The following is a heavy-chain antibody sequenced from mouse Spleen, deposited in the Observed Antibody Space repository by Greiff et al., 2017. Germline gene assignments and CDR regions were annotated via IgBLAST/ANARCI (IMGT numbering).Heavy chain of an antibody. CDR2: IYPGSGNT. J-gene: IGHJ3*01. Sequence: VKLMEAGPELVKPGASVKISCKASGYSFTSYYIHWVKQRPGQGLEWIGWIYPGSGNTKYNEKFKGKATLTADKSSSTAYMQLSSLTSEDSAVYYGARQGGYDYDGGAPLFAHWGQGTLVTVSA. V-gene: IGHV1-66*01. CDR3: ARQGGYDYDGGAPLFAH. CDR1: GYSFTSYY. D-gene: IGHD2-4*01.